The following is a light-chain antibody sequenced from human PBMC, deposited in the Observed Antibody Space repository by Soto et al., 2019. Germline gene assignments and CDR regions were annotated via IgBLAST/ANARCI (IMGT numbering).Light chain of an antibody. Sequence: QSVLTQPASVSGSPGQSITISCIGTSSDVGNYNYVSWYQHHPGKAPKLMIYDVSNRPSGVSNRFSGSKSGNTASLTISGLQAEDEADYYCSSYTSISTVVFGGGTKLTVL. J-gene: IGLJ2*01. CDR2: DVS. CDR1: SSDVGNYNY. CDR3: SSYTSISTVV. V-gene: IGLV2-14*03.